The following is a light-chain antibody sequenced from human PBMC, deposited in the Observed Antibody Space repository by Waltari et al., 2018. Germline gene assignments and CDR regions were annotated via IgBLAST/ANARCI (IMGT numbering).Light chain of an antibody. CDR2: AAS. V-gene: IGKV1-39*01. CDR1: QSISRS. CDR3: QQSYSAPWT. J-gene: IGKJ1*01. Sequence: DFQMTQSPSSLSASVGDRVTLTCRASQSISRSLNWYHQKPGKAPKLLIYAASTLQSGVPSRFSGSRSGTDFTLTISSLQPEDFATYYCQQSYSAPWTFGQGTKVEIK.